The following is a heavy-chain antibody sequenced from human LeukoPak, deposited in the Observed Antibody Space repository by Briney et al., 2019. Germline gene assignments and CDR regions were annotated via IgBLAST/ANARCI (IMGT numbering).Heavy chain of an antibody. CDR1: GYTLTELS. Sequence: ASVKVSRKVSGYTLTELSMHWVRQAPGKGLEWMGGFDPEDGETIYAQKFQGRVTMTEDTSTDTAYMELSSLRSEDTAVYYCATAQQQLINGYAFDIWGQGTMVTVSS. J-gene: IGHJ3*02. V-gene: IGHV1-24*01. CDR3: ATAQQQLINGYAFDI. D-gene: IGHD6-13*01. CDR2: FDPEDGET.